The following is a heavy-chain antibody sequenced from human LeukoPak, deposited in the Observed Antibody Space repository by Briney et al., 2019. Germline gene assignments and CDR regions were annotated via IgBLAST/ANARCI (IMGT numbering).Heavy chain of an antibody. Sequence: TGGSLRLSCAASGFTFSSYWMTWVRQAPGKGLEWVANIKKDGSEKYYVDSVRGRFTISRDNAKNSLYLQMNSLRAEDTAVYYCAREMGWNYGDYWGQGTLVTASS. CDR2: IKKDGSEK. J-gene: IGHJ4*02. V-gene: IGHV3-7*05. CDR1: GFTFSSYW. D-gene: IGHD1-7*01. CDR3: AREMGWNYGDY.